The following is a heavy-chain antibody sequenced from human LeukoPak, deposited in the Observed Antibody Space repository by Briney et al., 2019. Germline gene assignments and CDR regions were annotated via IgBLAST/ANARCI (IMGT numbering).Heavy chain of an antibody. V-gene: IGHV4-59*01. CDR1: GGSISSYY. Sequence: PSETLSLTCTVSGGSISSYYRSWIRQPPGKGLEWIGYIYYIGSTNYNPSLKSRVTISVDTSKNQFSLKLSSVTAADTAVYYCAREGSGYSYGPDSYYYGMDVWGQGTTVTVSS. CDR2: IYYIGST. J-gene: IGHJ6*02. D-gene: IGHD5-18*01. CDR3: AREGSGYSYGPDSYYYGMDV.